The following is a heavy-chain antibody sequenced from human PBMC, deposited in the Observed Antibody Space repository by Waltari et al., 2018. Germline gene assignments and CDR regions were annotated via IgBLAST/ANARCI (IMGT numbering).Heavy chain of an antibody. CDR1: GFSLSPSGMR. J-gene: IGHJ4*02. D-gene: IGHD6-19*01. CDR3: ARTPRYSSGWYYFDY. V-gene: IGHV2-70*04. Sequence: QVTLKESGPALVKPTQTLTLTCTFSGFSLSPSGMRVSWIRQPPGKALEWLARIDWDDEKFYSTSLKTRLTLSKDTSKNQVVLTMTNMDPVDTATYYCARTPRYSSGWYYFDYWGQGTLVTVSS. CDR2: IDWDDEK.